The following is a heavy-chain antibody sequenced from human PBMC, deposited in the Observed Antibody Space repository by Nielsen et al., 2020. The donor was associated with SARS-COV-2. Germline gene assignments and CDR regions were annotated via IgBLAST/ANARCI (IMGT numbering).Heavy chain of an antibody. D-gene: IGHD2-2*01. CDR2: IDPSDSYV. J-gene: IGHJ6*03. Sequence: GESPKIPRKGSGYRLTRHWITRVRQMPGKGLEWMGRIDPSDSYVDYRPSFQGHVALSADKPISTAYLQWSSLKASDTAMYYCARYASEYYYYYYVDVWGTGTTVTVPS. CDR3: ARYASEYYYYYYVDV. V-gene: IGHV5-10-1*01. CDR1: GYRLTRHW.